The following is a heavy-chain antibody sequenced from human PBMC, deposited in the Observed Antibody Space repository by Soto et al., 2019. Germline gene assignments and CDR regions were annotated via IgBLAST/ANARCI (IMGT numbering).Heavy chain of an antibody. Sequence: QVQLVQSGAEVKKPGASVKVSCKASGYTFTSYDINWVRQATGQGLEWMGWMNPNSGNTGYAQKCQGRGGIHRNTSISTAYMELRRLRSEDTAVYYCARGLNAYYDSNWFDPWGQGTLVTVSS. CDR2: MNPNSGNT. V-gene: IGHV1-8*01. CDR1: GYTFTSYD. J-gene: IGHJ5*02. D-gene: IGHD3-22*01. CDR3: ARGLNAYYDSNWFDP.